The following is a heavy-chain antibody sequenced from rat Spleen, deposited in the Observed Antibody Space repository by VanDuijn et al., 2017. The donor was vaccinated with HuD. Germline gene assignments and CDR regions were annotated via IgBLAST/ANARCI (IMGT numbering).Heavy chain of an antibody. D-gene: IGHD1-11*01. Sequence: EVQLVESGGCLVQPGRSLKLSCAASGFTFSSFAMAWVRQAPKKGLEWVATITSGGSNTYYPDSVKGRFTISRDNAKSTLYLQMDSLRSEDTANYYCVKDRVGGYAFDYWGQGVMVTVSS. CDR1: GFTFSSFA. J-gene: IGHJ2*01. CDR3: VKDRVGGYAFDY. CDR2: ITSGGSNT. V-gene: IGHV5-25*01.